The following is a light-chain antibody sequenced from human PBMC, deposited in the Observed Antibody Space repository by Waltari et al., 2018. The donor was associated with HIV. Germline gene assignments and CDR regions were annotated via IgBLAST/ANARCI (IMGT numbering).Light chain of an antibody. Sequence: DIAMIQSPDFLAVSPGEPASISCRSSQSLLHNNGHNYLDWYIQRPGQAPELLIYLASRGASGVPDRIAGSCSATDFILKISRVDPEDVGFYYCMHGQQTPVFGQGTLV. V-gene: IGKV2-28*01. CDR2: LAS. CDR3: MHGQQTPV. CDR1: QSLLHNNGHNY. J-gene: IGKJ1*01.